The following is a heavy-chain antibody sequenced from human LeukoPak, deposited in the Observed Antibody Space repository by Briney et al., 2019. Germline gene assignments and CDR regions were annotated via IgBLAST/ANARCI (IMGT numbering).Heavy chain of an antibody. J-gene: IGHJ2*01. CDR3: ANHQERLSWYFDL. V-gene: IGHV3-30*02. CDR1: GFTFSSYG. Sequence: GGSLRLSCAASGFTFSSYGMHWVRQAPGKGLEWVAFIRYDGSNKYYADSVKGRLTISRDNSKNTLYLQMNSLSTEDQAVYYCANHQERLSWYFDLWGRGTLVTVSS. CDR2: IRYDGSNK. D-gene: IGHD1-1*01.